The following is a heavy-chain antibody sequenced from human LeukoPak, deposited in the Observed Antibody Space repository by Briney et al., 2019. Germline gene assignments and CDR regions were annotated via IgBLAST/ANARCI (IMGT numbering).Heavy chain of an antibody. D-gene: IGHD3-10*01. CDR1: GFTFSSYA. V-gene: IGHV3-30*14. CDR2: ISYDGSNK. Sequence: PGGSLRLSCAASGFTFSSYAMHWVRQAPGKGLEWVAVISYDGSNKYYADSVKGRFTISRDNSKNTVNLQMNSLRAEDTAVYYCATWPGSWYGEDSWGQGTLVTVSS. CDR3: ATWPGSWYGEDS. J-gene: IGHJ4*02.